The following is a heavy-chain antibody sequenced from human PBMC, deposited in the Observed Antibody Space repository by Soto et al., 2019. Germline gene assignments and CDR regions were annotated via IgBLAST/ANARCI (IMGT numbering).Heavy chain of an antibody. CDR2: IYYSGST. D-gene: IGHD3-22*01. Sequence: SETLSLTGTVSGGSISSGGYYWSWIRQHPGKGLEWIGYIYYSGSTYYNPSLKSRVTISVDTSKNQFSLKLSSVTAADTAVYYCARGFSDSSGYGLDYWGQGTLVTVSS. J-gene: IGHJ4*02. CDR3: ARGFSDSSGYGLDY. CDR1: GGSISSGGYY. V-gene: IGHV4-31*03.